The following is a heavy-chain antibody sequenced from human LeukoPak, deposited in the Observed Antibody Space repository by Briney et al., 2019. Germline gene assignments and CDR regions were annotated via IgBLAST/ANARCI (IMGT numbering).Heavy chain of an antibody. CDR2: ISGSGGST. V-gene: IGHV3-23*01. J-gene: IGHJ5*02. Sequence: PGGSLRLSCAASGFTFSSYGMRWVRQAPGKGLEWVAVISGSGGSTYYADSVKGRFTISRDNSENTLYLQMNSLRAEDTAVYYCAKDLGGLMATRGNNWFDPWGQGTLVTVSS. CDR1: GFTFSSYG. CDR3: AKDLGGLMATRGNNWFDP. D-gene: IGHD5-24*01.